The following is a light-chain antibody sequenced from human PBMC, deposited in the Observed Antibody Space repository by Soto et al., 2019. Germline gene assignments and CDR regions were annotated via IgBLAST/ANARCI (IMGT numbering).Light chain of an antibody. CDR3: QVWDNSGDHPV. Sequence: SYELTQPPSVSVAPGKTATITCGGNNIGSKSVHWYRQKPGQAPVLVIYYDTDRPSGIPERFSGSNSGNTATLTISRVEAGDEAADYCQVWDNSGDHPVFGGGTKVTVL. J-gene: IGLJ2*01. CDR1: NIGSKS. CDR2: YDT. V-gene: IGLV3-21*04.